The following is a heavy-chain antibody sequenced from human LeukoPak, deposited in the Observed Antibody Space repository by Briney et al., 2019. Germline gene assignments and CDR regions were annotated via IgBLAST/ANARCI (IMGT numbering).Heavy chain of an antibody. Sequence: PGGSLRLSCAASGFTFSSYWMSWVRQAPGKGLEWVANIKQDGSEKYYVDSVKGRFTISRDNAKNSLYLQMNSLRAEDTAVYYCARGPIYHYYDSSGSSYGMDVWGQGTTVTVSS. D-gene: IGHD3-22*01. V-gene: IGHV3-7*01. CDR3: ARGPIYHYYDSSGSSYGMDV. J-gene: IGHJ6*02. CDR2: IKQDGSEK. CDR1: GFTFSSYW.